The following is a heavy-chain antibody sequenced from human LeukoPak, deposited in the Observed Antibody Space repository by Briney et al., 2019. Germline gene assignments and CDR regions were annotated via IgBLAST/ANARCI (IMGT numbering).Heavy chain of an antibody. CDR1: GGSISSYY. CDR2: IYYSGST. Sequence: SETLSLTCTVSGGSISSYYWSWIRQPPGKRLGWIVDIYYSGSTNYNPSLKSRVTISVDTSKNQFSLKLSSVTAADTAVYYCARHLPYDFWSGRGDQYYMDVWGKGTTVTVSS. J-gene: IGHJ6*03. CDR3: ARHLPYDFWSGRGDQYYMDV. V-gene: IGHV4-59*08. D-gene: IGHD3-3*01.